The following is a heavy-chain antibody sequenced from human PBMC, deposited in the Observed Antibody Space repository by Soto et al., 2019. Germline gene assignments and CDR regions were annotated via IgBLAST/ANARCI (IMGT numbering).Heavy chain of an antibody. CDR1: GYTFTTFW. J-gene: IGHJ5*02. CDR2: IDPRDSYT. D-gene: IGHD2-2*01. V-gene: IGHV5-10-1*01. Sequence: XDSLTISCTGFGYTFTTFWISLVRQMPGRGLEWMGRIDPRDSYTNYSPSFQGHVTISADKSISTAYLQWGSLKASDTAMYYCARLFCSSSTCDSWFDPWGQGTLVTVS. CDR3: ARLFCSSSTCDSWFDP.